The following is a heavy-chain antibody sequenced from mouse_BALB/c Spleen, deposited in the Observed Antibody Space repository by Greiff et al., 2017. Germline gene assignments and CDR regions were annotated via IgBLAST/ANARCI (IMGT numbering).Heavy chain of an antibody. CDR1: GYTFTDYY. CDR3: ATTAMRY. Sequence: QVQLKQSGAELARPGASVKLSCKASGYTFTDYYINWVKQRTGQGLEWIGEIYPGSGNTYYNEKFKGKATLTADKSSSTAYMQLSSLTSEDAAVYCCATTAMRYWGQGTSVTVSS. D-gene: IGHD1-1*01. CDR2: IYPGSGNT. V-gene: IGHV1-77*01. J-gene: IGHJ4*01.